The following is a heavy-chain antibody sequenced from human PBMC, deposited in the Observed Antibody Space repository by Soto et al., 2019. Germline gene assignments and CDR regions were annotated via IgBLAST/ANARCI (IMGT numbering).Heavy chain of an antibody. CDR3: ARSHPGYSSSWPPNYGMDV. J-gene: IGHJ6*02. CDR2: IYYGGST. CDR1: GGSISSYY. D-gene: IGHD6-13*01. Sequence: SETLSLTCTVSGGSISSYYWSWIRQPPGKGLEWIGYIYYGGSTNYNPSLKSRVTISVDTSKNQFSLKLSSVTAADTAVYYCARSHPGYSSSWPPNYGMDVWGQGTTVTVSS. V-gene: IGHV4-59*01.